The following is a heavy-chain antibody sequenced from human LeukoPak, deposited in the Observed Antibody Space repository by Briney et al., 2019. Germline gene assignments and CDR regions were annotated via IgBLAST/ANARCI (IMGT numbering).Heavy chain of an antibody. D-gene: IGHD6-19*01. CDR1: GFTFSSYS. J-gene: IGHJ4*02. V-gene: IGHV3-21*04. CDR3: AKGHGRAVAGKHQDY. CDR2: ISSSSSYI. Sequence: PGGSLRLSCAASGFTFSSYSMNWVRQAPGKGLEWVSSISSSSSYIYYADSVKGRFTISRDNAKNSLYLQMNSLRAEDTALYYCAKGHGRAVAGKHQDYWGQGTLVTVSS.